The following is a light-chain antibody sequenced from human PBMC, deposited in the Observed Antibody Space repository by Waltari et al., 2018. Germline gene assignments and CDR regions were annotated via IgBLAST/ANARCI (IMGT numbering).Light chain of an antibody. CDR3: QSADSSSMYWV. CDR2: QDI. Sequence: SYELTQPPSVSVSPGQTARITCSGDALPKQYAYWYQQKPGQAPVLLIYQDIKRPSGIPERFSASSSATTVTLTISGVRAEDEADYYCQSADSSSMYWVFGGGTKLTVL. CDR1: ALPKQY. J-gene: IGLJ3*02. V-gene: IGLV3-25*03.